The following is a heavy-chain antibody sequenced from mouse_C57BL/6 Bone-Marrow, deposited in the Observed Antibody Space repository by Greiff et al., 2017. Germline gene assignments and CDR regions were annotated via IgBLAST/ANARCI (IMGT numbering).Heavy chain of an antibody. CDR1: GYTFTSYG. CDR3: ARSGTGTEWYFDV. V-gene: IGHV1-81*01. CDR2: IYPRSGNT. Sequence: VQLQQSGAELARPGASVKLSCKASGYTFTSYGISWVKQRTGQGLEWIGEIYPRSGNTYYNEKFKGKATLTADKSSSTAYMELRSLTSEDSAVYFCARSGTGTEWYFDVWGTGTTVTVSS. J-gene: IGHJ1*03. D-gene: IGHD4-1*01.